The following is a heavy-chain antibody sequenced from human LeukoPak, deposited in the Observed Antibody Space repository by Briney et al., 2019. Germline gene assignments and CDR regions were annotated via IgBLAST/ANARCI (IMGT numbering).Heavy chain of an antibody. D-gene: IGHD3-22*01. CDR2: ISSSSSYI. CDR3: VRDGVIGYYDSSGY. V-gene: IGHV3-11*06. Sequence: GGSLRLSCAASGFTFSDYYMSWIRQAPGKGLEWVSSISSSSSYIYYADSVKGRFTISRDNAKNSLYLQMNSLRAEDTAVYYCVRDGVIGYYDSSGYWGQGTLVTVSS. J-gene: IGHJ4*02. CDR1: GFTFSDYY.